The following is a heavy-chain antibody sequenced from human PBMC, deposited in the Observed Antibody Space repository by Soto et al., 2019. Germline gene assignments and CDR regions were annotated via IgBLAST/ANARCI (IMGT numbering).Heavy chain of an antibody. V-gene: IGHV1-69*13. CDR1: GGTFSTYT. J-gene: IGHJ6*02. CDR2: IIPIFGTA. CDR3: ASHSGSSPEGRYYYGMDV. Sequence: GASVKVSCKASGGTFSTYTISWVRQAPGQGLEWMGRIIPIFGTADYAQKFQGRVTITADESTSTAYMELSSLRSEDTAVYYCASHSGSSPEGRYYYGMDVWGQGTTVTVSS. D-gene: IGHD1-26*01.